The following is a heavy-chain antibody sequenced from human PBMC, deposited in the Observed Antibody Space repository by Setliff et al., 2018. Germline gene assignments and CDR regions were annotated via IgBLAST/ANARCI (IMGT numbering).Heavy chain of an antibody. D-gene: IGHD6-13*01. V-gene: IGHV4-61*09. J-gene: IGHJ6*03. Sequence: SETLSLTCTVSGDSISSATNHWSWIRQPAGKGLEWIGHIDPSGNTNYNPSLKSRVTISGDTSKNQFSLKLTSVTAADTAVYFCARQPYSTTCYYYYYYMDVWGKGTTVTVSS. CDR3: ARQPYSTTCYYYYYYMDV. CDR1: GDSISSATNH. CDR2: IDPSGNT.